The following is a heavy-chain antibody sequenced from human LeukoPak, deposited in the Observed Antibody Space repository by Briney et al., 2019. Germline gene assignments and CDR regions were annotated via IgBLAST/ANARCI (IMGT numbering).Heavy chain of an antibody. CDR3: ASNIVGASDAFDI. Sequence: PSETLSLTCTVSGGSISSSSYYWGWIRQPPGKGLEWIGYIYYSGSTNYNPSLKSRVTISVDTSKNQFSLKLSSVTAADTAVYYCASNIVGASDAFDIWGQGTMVTVSS. J-gene: IGHJ3*02. V-gene: IGHV4-61*05. D-gene: IGHD1-26*01. CDR1: GGSISSSSYY. CDR2: IYYSGST.